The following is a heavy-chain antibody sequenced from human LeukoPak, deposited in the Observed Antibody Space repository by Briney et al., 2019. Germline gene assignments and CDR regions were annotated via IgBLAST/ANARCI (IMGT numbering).Heavy chain of an antibody. Sequence: TLSLTCAVSGGSISSGGYSWSWIRQPPGKGLEWIGYIHHSGSTYYNPSLKSRVTISVDRSKNQFSLKLSSVTAADTAVYYCARGYDSSGYYDYWGQGTLVTVSS. V-gene: IGHV4-30-2*01. D-gene: IGHD3-22*01. CDR2: IHHSGST. J-gene: IGHJ4*02. CDR1: GGSISSGGYS. CDR3: ARGYDSSGYYDY.